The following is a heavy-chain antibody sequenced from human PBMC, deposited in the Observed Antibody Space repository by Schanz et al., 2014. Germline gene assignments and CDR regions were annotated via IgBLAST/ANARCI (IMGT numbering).Heavy chain of an antibody. Sequence: EVQLLESGGGLVQPGGSLRLSCVASGFTFSSYAMSWVRQAPGKGLEWVSGFSDNGISTYYADSVKGRFSISRENSKSILYLQMNSLRAEDTAVYYCAKAGSGWSTAGYYYWGQGTLVAVSS. V-gene: IGHV3-23*01. J-gene: IGHJ4*02. CDR1: GFTFSSYA. CDR2: FSDNGIST. CDR3: AKAGSGWSTAGYYY. D-gene: IGHD6-19*01.